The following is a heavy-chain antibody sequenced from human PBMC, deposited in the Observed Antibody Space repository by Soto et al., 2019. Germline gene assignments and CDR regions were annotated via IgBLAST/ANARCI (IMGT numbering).Heavy chain of an antibody. CDR2: IYYSGST. D-gene: IGHD4-4*01. CDR3: ARRREVTGDAFDI. V-gene: IGHV4-39*01. J-gene: IGHJ3*02. Sequence: SETLSLTCTVSGGSISSSSYYWGWIRQPPGKGLEWIGSIYYSGSTYYNPSLKSRVTISVDTSKNQFSLKLSSVTAADTAVYYCARRREVTGDAFDIWGQGTMVTVSS. CDR1: GGSISSSSYY.